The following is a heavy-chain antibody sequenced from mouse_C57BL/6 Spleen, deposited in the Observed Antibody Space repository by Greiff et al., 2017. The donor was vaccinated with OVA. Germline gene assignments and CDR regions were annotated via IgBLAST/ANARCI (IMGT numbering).Heavy chain of an antibody. V-gene: IGHV1-22*01. CDR3: ARMDPLYAMDY. D-gene: IGHD2-3*01. Sequence: EVQGVESGPELVKPGASVKMSCKASGYTFTDYNMHWVKQSHGKSLEWIGYINPNNGGTSYNQKFKGKATLTVNKSSSTAYMELRSLTSEDAAVYYCARMDPLYAMDYWGQGTSVTVSS. CDR2: INPNNGGT. CDR1: GYTFTDYN. J-gene: IGHJ4*01.